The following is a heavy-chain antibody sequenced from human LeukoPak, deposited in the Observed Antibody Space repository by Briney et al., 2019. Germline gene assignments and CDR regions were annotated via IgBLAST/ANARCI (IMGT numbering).Heavy chain of an antibody. V-gene: IGHV3-23*01. J-gene: IGHJ4*02. CDR1: GFTFVSYA. Sequence: GGSLRLSCAASGFTFVSYAMSWVRQAPGKGLEWVSAISGGGETIYYADSVKGRFAISRDNSKNTLYLQMNGLRAEDTAIYYCAKDLNGDGGSLYYWGQGTPVTVSS. CDR3: AKDLNGDGGSLYY. D-gene: IGHD1-26*01. CDR2: ISGGGETI.